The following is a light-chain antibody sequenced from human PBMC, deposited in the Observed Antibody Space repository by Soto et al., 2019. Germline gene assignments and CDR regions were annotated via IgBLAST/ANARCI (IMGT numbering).Light chain of an antibody. Sequence: QSVLTQPASVSGSPGQSITISCTGTSSDIGAFTSVSWYQQHPGKAPKLIIYDIIHRPSGVSDRFSGSKSVNTASLTVSGLPPEDDANYSCCSYSRTTTLVVFGGGTKLTVL. CDR2: DII. V-gene: IGLV2-14*03. CDR3: CSYSRTTTLVV. J-gene: IGLJ2*01. CDR1: SSDIGAFTS.